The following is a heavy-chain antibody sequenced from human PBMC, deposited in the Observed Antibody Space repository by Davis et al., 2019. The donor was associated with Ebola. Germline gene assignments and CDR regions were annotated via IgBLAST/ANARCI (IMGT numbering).Heavy chain of an antibody. V-gene: IGHV4-34*01. CDR2: IYHSGST. J-gene: IGHJ4*02. D-gene: IGHD6-13*01. Sequence: SETLSLTCAVYGGSFSGYYWSWIRQPPGKGLEWIGEIYHSGSTNYNPSLKSRVTISVDTSKNQFSLKLSSVTAADTAVYYCARDQGWIAAAGLDYWGQGTLVTVSS. CDR3: ARDQGWIAAAGLDY. CDR1: GGSFSGYY.